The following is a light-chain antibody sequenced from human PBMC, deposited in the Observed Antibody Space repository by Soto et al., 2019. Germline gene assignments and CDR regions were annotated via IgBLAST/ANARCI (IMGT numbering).Light chain of an antibody. Sequence: HSVLTQPASVSGSPGQSITISCTGTSSDVGGYNYVSWYQQHPGKAPKLMIYEVTYRPSGVSNRFSGSKSGNTASLTISGLQAEDEADYYCSSYTSISTLGVFGGGTKLTVL. CDR3: SSYTSISTLGV. J-gene: IGLJ3*02. CDR2: EVT. CDR1: SSDVGGYNY. V-gene: IGLV2-14*01.